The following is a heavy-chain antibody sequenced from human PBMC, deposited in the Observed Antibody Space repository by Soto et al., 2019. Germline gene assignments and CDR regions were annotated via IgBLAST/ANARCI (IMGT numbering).Heavy chain of an antibody. CDR2: ISAYNGET. V-gene: IGHV1-18*01. Sequence: ASVKVSCKASGYTFTSSGFSWVRQAPGQGLEWMAWISAYNGETHYAQKFQGRVTMTRDTSTSTVYMELSSLRSEDTAVYYCARVYCSGGSCYGIDYWGQ. CDR1: GYTFTSSG. J-gene: IGHJ4*01. D-gene: IGHD2-15*01. CDR3: ARVYCSGGSCYGIDY.